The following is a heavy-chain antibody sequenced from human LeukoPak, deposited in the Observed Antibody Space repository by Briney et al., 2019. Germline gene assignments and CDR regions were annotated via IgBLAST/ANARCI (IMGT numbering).Heavy chain of an antibody. Sequence: GASVKVSCKASGYTFTGYYMHWVRQAPGQGLEWMGWINPNSGGTNYAQKFQGRVTMTRDTSISTAYMELSRLRSDDTAVYYCASLRYCSSTSCNNFDYWGQGTLVTVSS. CDR1: GYTFTGYY. D-gene: IGHD2-2*02. J-gene: IGHJ4*02. CDR2: INPNSGGT. V-gene: IGHV1-2*02. CDR3: ASLRYCSSTSCNNFDY.